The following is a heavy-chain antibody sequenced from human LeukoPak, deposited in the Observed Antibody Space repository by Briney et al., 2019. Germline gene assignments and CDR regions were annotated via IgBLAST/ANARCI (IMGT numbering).Heavy chain of an antibody. J-gene: IGHJ3*02. CDR3: ARVGRAYSSSWYTFDI. Sequence: ASVKVSCKASGYTFTSYGISWVRQAPGQGLEWMGWISAYNGNTNYAQKFQGRVTMTRDTSISTAYMELSRLRSDDTAVYYCARVGRAYSSSWYTFDIWGQGTMVTVSS. V-gene: IGHV1-18*01. CDR2: ISAYNGNT. D-gene: IGHD6-13*01. CDR1: GYTFTSYG.